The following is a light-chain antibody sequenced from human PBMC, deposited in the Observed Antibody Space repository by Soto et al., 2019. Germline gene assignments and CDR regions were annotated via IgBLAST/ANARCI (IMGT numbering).Light chain of an antibody. V-gene: IGKV3-20*01. Sequence: EIVLTQSPATLSLSPGEGAALSCRASQTISNANLAWYQQKPGQAPRLLVYAASSRATGIPVRFSGSGSGTDFTLPISRLEPEDFAVYYCQHYDSPPGTFGQGTKVDIK. CDR2: AAS. J-gene: IGKJ1*01. CDR3: QHYDSPPGT. CDR1: QTISNAN.